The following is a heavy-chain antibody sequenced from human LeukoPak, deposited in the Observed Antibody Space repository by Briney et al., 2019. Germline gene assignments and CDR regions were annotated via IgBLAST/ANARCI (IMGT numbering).Heavy chain of an antibody. Sequence: SETLSLTCTVSSGSLTGYYWSWIRQPPGKGLEWIAYVYATGTTNYNPSLKTRPTISMDTSKNQLSLTLTSVTAADTAVYYCARVGSGGAWFDFWGQGTLVTVSS. V-gene: IGHV4-59*01. CDR1: SGSLTGYY. D-gene: IGHD6-19*01. CDR2: VYATGTT. J-gene: IGHJ4*02. CDR3: ARVGSGGAWFDF.